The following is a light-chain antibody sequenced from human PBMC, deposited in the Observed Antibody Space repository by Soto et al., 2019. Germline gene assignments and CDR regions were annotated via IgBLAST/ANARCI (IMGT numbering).Light chain of an antibody. Sequence: DVKMTQSPSTLSASVGDRVTITCRASQSISTWLAWYQQKVGKAPKLLIYKASSLESGVPSRFSGSGSGTEFTLTISSLQSDDFATYYCQQYNIFVTFGQGTKLEIK. CDR1: QSISTW. J-gene: IGKJ2*01. CDR3: QQYNIFVT. V-gene: IGKV1-5*03. CDR2: KAS.